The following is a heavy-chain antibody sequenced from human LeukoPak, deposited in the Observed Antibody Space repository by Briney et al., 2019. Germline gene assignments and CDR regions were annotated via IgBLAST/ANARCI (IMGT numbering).Heavy chain of an antibody. D-gene: IGHD3-3*01. CDR2: MYTSGST. CDR1: GDSITSGSYY. J-gene: IGHJ4*02. CDR3: GREKSWSEVAH. V-gene: IGHV4-61*02. Sequence: SQTLSLTCTVSGDSITSGSYYWSWIRQPAGKGLEWIGRMYTSGSTDYNPSLKSRVTMSADTSKNQFSLKLSSVTAADTAIYYWGREKSWSEVAHWGQGPRVTVPS.